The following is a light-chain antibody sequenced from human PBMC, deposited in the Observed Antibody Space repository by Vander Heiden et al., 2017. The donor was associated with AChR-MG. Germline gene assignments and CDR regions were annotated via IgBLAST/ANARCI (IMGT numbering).Light chain of an antibody. V-gene: IGKV1-5*03. Sequence: DIQMTQSPSTLSAFLGERVTINQQKPGQAPKILIFKSYSLESGVPSRFSGSGSGTDFTLTISSLQPDDLATYYCQQYHTYPYTFGQGTKLEIK. CDR2: KSY. J-gene: IGKJ2*01. CDR3: QQYHTYPYT.